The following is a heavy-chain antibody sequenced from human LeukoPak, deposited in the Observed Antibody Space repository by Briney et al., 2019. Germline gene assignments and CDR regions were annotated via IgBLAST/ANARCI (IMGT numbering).Heavy chain of an antibody. CDR1: GFTFSNYA. J-gene: IGHJ6*02. V-gene: IGHV3-23*01. CDR3: AKDLNVGLVPAASYRGPYYGMDV. Sequence: GGSLRLSCAASGFTFSNYAMSWVRQAPGKGLEWVSGISGGGGSTYYADSVKGRFTISRDSSKNTLFLQMDSLRAEDTAVYYCAKDLNVGLVPAASYRGPYYGMDVWGQGTTVTVSS. D-gene: IGHD2-2*01. CDR2: ISGGGGST.